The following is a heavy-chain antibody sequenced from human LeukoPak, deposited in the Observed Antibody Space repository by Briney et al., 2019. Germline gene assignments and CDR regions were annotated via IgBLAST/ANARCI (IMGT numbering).Heavy chain of an antibody. V-gene: IGHV1-69*04. J-gene: IGHJ4*02. CDR2: IIPILGIA. CDR3: ASQPYYDILTGSPLGY. CDR1: GGTFSSYA. D-gene: IGHD3-9*01. Sequence: WASVKVSCKASGGTFSSYAISWVRQAPGQGLEWMGRIIPILGIANYAQKFQGRVTITADKSTSTAYMELSSLRSEDTAVYYCASQPYYDILTGSPLGYWGQGTLVTVSS.